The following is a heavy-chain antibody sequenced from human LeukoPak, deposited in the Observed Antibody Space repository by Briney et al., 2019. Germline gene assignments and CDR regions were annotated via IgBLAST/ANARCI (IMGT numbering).Heavy chain of an antibody. J-gene: IGHJ4*02. CDR1: GYTFTSYD. CDR2: MNPNSGNT. CDR3: ARDGGSYYGNLPNY. V-gene: IGHV1-8*03. D-gene: IGHD3-10*01. Sequence: PLASVKVSCKASGYTFTSYDINWVRQAPGQGLEWMGWMNPNSGNTDYAQKFQGRVTITRNTSISTAYMELSRLRSDDTAVYYCARDGGSYYGNLPNYWGQGTLVTVSS.